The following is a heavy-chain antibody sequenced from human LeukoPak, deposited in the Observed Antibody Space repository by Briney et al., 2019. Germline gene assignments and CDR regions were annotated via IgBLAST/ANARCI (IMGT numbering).Heavy chain of an antibody. CDR3: ARVPLGLWFGENYFDY. V-gene: IGHV1-2*06. CDR2: INPKSGGT. J-gene: IGHJ4*02. Sequence: ASVKVSCKASGYTFTGYYMHWVRQAPGQGLEWMGRINPKSGGTNYAQKFQGRVTMTRDTSISTAYMELSRLRSDDTAVYYCARVPLGLWFGENYFDYWGQGTLVTVSS. D-gene: IGHD3-10*01. CDR1: GYTFTGYY.